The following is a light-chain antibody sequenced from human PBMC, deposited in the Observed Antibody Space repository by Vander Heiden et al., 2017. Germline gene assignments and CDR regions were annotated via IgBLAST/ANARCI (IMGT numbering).Light chain of an antibody. V-gene: IGLV3-19*01. CDR2: GKN. Sequence: SSELTQDSAVSLALGQTASITCQGNRLRSYYASWYQQKPGQAPVLVIYGKNNRPSGIPDRFSGSSSGNTASLTITGAQAEDEADYYCNSRDSSGNHLVFGGGTKLTVL. CDR3: NSRDSSGNHLV. CDR1: RLRSYY. J-gene: IGLJ3*02.